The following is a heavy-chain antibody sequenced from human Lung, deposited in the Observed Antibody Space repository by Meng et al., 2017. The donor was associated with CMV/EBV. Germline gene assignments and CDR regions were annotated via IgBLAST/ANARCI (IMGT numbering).Heavy chain of an antibody. D-gene: IGHD4-23*01. CDR2: TYYRSKWYH. J-gene: IGHJ4*02. CDR3: ARGINGGCGD. Sequence: QVQLQQSGPGLVKPPQTLSLTCALSGDIVSSNSAAWHWISQSPSRGLEWLGRTYYRSKWYHEYAVSVKSRITISPDTPKNQFSLQLNSMTPEDTAVYYCARGINGGCGDWGQGTLVTVSS. CDR1: GDIVSSNSAA. V-gene: IGHV6-1*01.